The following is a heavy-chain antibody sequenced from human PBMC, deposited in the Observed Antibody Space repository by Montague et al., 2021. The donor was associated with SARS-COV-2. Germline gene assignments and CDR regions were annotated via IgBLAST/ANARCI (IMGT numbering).Heavy chain of an antibody. CDR2: TYYGSKCYN. CDR1: GDSVSRNSAT. CDR3: TSGREGNYNVMDV. J-gene: IGHJ6*02. D-gene: IGHD1-1*01. V-gene: IGHV6-1*01. Sequence: CAISGDSVSRNSATWNWVRQAPSTGLELLGRTYYGSKCYNDYAVSARGRVTINPDTSKNQFSLQLNSVTPEDTAIYYCTSGREGNYNVMDVWGQGTTVTVSS.